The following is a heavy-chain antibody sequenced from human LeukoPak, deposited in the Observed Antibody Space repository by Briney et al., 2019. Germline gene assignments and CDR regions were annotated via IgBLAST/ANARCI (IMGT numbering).Heavy chain of an antibody. CDR3: ARETTARHLFDP. J-gene: IGHJ5*02. Sequence: SSETLSLTCAVYGGSFSGYYWSWIRQPPGKGLEWIGEINHSGSTNYNPSLKSRVTISVDTSKNQFSLKLSSVTAADTAVYYCARETTARHLFDPWGQGTLVTVSS. D-gene: IGHD4-11*01. CDR1: GGSFSGYY. V-gene: IGHV4-34*01. CDR2: INHSGST.